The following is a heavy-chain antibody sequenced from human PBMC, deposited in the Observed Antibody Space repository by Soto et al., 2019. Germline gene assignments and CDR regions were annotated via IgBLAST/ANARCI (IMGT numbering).Heavy chain of an antibody. CDR3: ARRDSVYSGHFDY. CDR1: GFTFSIYA. V-gene: IGHV3-23*01. Sequence: GGSLRLSCAASGFTFSIYAMGWVRQAPEKGLEWVAAISGGSTNYANYADSVKGRFTISRDNSKNMVWLQMDSLRAEDTAVYYCARRDSVYSGHFDYWGQGTLVTVSS. CDR2: ISGGSTNYA. J-gene: IGHJ4*02. D-gene: IGHD5-12*01.